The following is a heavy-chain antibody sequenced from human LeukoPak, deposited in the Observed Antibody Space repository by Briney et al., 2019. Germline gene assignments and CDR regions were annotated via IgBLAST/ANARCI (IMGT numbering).Heavy chain of an antibody. Sequence: PSETLSLTCTVSGGSISSSSHYWGWIRQPPGKGLEWIGSIYYSGSTYYNPSLKSRVSMSVDTSKNQFSLKLSPVTAADTAVFYCARRGSYHDILTDYGPPVRMWWFDPWGQGTLVTVSS. CDR1: GGSISSSSHY. J-gene: IGHJ5*02. CDR2: IYYSGST. V-gene: IGHV4-39*01. D-gene: IGHD3-9*01. CDR3: ARRGSYHDILTDYGPPVRMWWFDP.